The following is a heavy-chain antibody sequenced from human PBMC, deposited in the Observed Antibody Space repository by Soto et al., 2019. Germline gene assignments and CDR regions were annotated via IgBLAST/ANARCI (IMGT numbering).Heavy chain of an antibody. CDR1: GAYIRYRGVS. D-gene: IGHD5-12*01. Sequence: PSETLSLSWSVSGAYIRYRGVSWSWIRQSPGKGLEWIGYISHLESTYFHPSFKSRLTMSIDRTRNQFSLKLSSVTAADMAVYYCARGGGYDSFDYWGQGVLVTVSS. CDR2: ISHLEST. J-gene: IGHJ4*02. CDR3: ARGGGYDSFDY. V-gene: IGHV4-30-2*06.